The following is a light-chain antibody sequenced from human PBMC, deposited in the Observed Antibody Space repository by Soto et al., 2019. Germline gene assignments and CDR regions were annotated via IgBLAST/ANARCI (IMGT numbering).Light chain of an antibody. CDR2: KAS. CDR1: QSISAW. V-gene: IGKV1-5*03. CDR3: QQYDSYPPT. J-gene: IGKJ4*01. Sequence: GARVTITCRASQSISAWLAWYQQKPGKAPNLLIYKASTLQRGVPSRFSGSGSETEFTLTISSLQPDDFATYYCQQYDSYPPTFGGGTKVETK.